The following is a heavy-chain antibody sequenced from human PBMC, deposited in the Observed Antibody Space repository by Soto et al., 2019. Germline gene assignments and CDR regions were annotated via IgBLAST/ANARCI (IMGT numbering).Heavy chain of an antibody. V-gene: IGHV1-24*01. CDR2: IDPKDGGT. CDR1: GYTFTGYY. Sequence: ASVKVSCKASGYTFTGYYMHWVRQAPGQGLEWMGCIDPKDGGTNYAQKFQGRVTMTEDTSTDTAYMELSSLRSEDTAVYYCATSPSIEYSSSHTFDYWGQGTLVTVSS. J-gene: IGHJ4*02. D-gene: IGHD6-6*01. CDR3: ATSPSIEYSSSHTFDY.